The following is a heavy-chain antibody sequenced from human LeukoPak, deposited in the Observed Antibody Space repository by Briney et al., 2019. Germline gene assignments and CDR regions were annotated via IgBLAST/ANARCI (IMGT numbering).Heavy chain of an antibody. CDR2: ISYSGTT. CDR3: ARHSSSWYYFDY. Sequence: SETLSLTCSVSDVSISSGIYYWGWIRQPPGRELEWIGSISYSGTTFYTPSLKSRGTISVDTSKNQFSLKLNSLTATDTAIYYCARHSSSWYYFDYWAQGILVTVSS. D-gene: IGHD6-13*01. CDR1: DVSISSGIYY. J-gene: IGHJ4*02. V-gene: IGHV4-39*01.